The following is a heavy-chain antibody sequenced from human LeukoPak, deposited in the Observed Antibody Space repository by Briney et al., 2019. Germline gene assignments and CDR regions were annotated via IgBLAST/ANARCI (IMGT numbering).Heavy chain of an antibody. CDR2: TSDDGSAK. CDR3: ARAPGGFHGDYSPIAY. V-gene: IGHV3-30-3*01. J-gene: IGHJ4*02. Sequence: PGGSLRLSCAASGLTFSSYAMHWVRQAPGKGLQWLALTSDDGSAKYYADSVKGRFTISRDNSQNTLYLQMNGLRADETAIYYCARAPGGFHGDYSPIAYWGQGTLVTVSS. CDR1: GLTFSSYA. D-gene: IGHD4-17*01.